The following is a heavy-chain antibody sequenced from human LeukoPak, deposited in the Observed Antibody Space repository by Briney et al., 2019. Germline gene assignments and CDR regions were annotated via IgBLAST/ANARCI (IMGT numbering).Heavy chain of an antibody. CDR3: ARAVGLQGHFDI. D-gene: IGHD1-26*01. Sequence: GESLKISCKDSGYSFTSYWIGWVRQMPGKGLEWMGIIYPGDSDTKYSPSFQGQVTISADKSISTASLQWNSLKASDTAMYYCARAVGLQGHFDIWGQGTMVTVSP. J-gene: IGHJ3*02. CDR2: IYPGDSDT. V-gene: IGHV5-51*01. CDR1: GYSFTSYW.